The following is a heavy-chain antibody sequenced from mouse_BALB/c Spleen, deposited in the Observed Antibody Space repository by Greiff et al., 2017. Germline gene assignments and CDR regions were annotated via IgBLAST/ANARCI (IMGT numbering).Heavy chain of an antibody. D-gene: IGHD1-3*01. J-gene: IGHJ2*01. CDR2: ISSGGSYT. Sequence: EVKVVESGGGLVKPGGSLKLSCAASGFTFSSYTMSWVRQTPEKRLEWVATISSGGSYTYYPDSVKGRFTISRDNAKNTLYLQMSSLKSEDTAMYYCTRDDDNYPFDYWGQGTTLTVSS. V-gene: IGHV5-6-4*01. CDR1: GFTFSSYT. CDR3: TRDDDNYPFDY.